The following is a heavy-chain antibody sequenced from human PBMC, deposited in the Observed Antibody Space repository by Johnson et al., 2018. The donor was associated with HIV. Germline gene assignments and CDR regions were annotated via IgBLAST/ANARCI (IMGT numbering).Heavy chain of an antibody. CDR1: GFTFSNYA. J-gene: IGHJ3*01. Sequence: QVQLMESGGGLVQPGRSLRLSCTASGFTFSNYAMHWVRQAPGKGLEWVAVISYDGSDKYYADSVKGRFSISRDNAKNSLYLQMNSLRAEDTAVYYCASSSPSDYAFNFWGQGTMVTVSS. D-gene: IGHD6-6*01. CDR3: ASSSPSDYAFNF. CDR2: ISYDGSDK. V-gene: IGHV3-30*04.